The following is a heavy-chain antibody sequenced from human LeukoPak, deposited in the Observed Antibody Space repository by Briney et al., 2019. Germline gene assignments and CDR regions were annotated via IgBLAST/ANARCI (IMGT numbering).Heavy chain of an antibody. V-gene: IGHV1-69*13. J-gene: IGHJ6*02. D-gene: IGHD3-10*01. CDR1: GGTFSSYA. CDR3: ASRDITMVRGVIIVSNYYYGIDV. CDR2: IIPILGTA. Sequence: SVTVSCKASGGTFSSYAISWVRQAPGQGLEWMGGIIPILGTANYAQKFQGRVTITADESTSTAYMELSSLRSEDTAVYYCASRDITMVRGVIIVSNYYYGIDVWGQGTTVTVSS.